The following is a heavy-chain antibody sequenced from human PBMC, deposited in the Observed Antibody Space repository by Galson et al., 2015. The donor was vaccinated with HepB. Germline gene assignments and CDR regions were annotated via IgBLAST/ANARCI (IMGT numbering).Heavy chain of an antibody. CDR2: INPNSGGT. V-gene: IGHV1-2*06. J-gene: IGHJ4*02. Sequence: SVKVSCKASGYTFTGYYMHWVRQAPGQGLEWMGRINPNSGGTNYAQKFQGRVTMTRDTSISTAYMELSRLKSDDTAVYYCARGGSSGWYDDYWGQGTLVTVSS. D-gene: IGHD6-19*01. CDR3: ARGGSSGWYDDY. CDR1: GYTFTGYY.